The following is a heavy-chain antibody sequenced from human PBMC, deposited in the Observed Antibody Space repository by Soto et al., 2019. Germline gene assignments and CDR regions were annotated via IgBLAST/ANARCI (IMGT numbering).Heavy chain of an antibody. J-gene: IGHJ4*02. CDR1: GGSISSYY. Sequence: SETLSLTCTVSGGSISSYYWSWIRQPPGKGLEWIGYIYYSGSTNYNPSLKSRVTISVDTSKNQFSLKLSSVTAADTAVYYCASSTYDYGDYSSDYWGQGTLVTVSS. CDR2: IYYSGST. V-gene: IGHV4-59*01. D-gene: IGHD4-17*01. CDR3: ASSTYDYGDYSSDY.